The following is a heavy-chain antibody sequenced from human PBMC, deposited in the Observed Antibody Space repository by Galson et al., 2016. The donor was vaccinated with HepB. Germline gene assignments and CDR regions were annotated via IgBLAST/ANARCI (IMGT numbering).Heavy chain of an antibody. Sequence: SLRLSCAASGFTFSNYVLSWVRQTPGKGLEWVSSISASASSTYYADSVKGRFTISRDNSKDTLFLQMNSLRAEDTAIYYCAKDGVLYGDKSGSDYWGQGTLVTVSS. CDR2: ISASASST. CDR3: AKDGVLYGDKSGSDY. V-gene: IGHV3-23*01. J-gene: IGHJ4*02. CDR1: GFTFSNYV. D-gene: IGHD4-17*01.